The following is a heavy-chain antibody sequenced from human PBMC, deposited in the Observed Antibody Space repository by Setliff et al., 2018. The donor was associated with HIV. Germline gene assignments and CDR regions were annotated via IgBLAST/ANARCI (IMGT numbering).Heavy chain of an antibody. J-gene: IGHJ5*02. D-gene: IGHD3-16*02. CDR3: TRDYRTSNWFDP. CDR2: IDWNGDIR. CDR1: GFTFDDYG. V-gene: IGHV3-20*04. Sequence: GGSLRLSCAASGFTFDDYGMNWVRQVPGKGLEWVSGIDWNGDIRGYADSVKGRSTISRDTAKTSLYLEMNSLRAEDTALYYCTRDYRTSNWFDPWGHGTLVTVSS.